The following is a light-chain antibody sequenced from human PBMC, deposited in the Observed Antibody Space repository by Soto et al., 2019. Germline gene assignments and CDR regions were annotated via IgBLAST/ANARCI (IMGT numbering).Light chain of an antibody. CDR3: QSYDSSLSGFYV. J-gene: IGLJ1*01. CDR2: ANS. CDR1: SSSIGAGYD. V-gene: IGLV1-40*01. Sequence: QSVLTQPPSVSGAPGQRVTISCTGNSSSIGAGYDVHWYQHLPGTAPKLLISANSNRPSGVPDRFSGSKSGTSASLAITGLQTEDEADYYCQSYDSSLSGFYVFGTGTKVTVL.